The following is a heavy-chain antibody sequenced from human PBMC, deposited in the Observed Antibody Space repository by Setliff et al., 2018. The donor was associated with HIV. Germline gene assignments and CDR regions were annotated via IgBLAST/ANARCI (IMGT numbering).Heavy chain of an antibody. V-gene: IGHV1-8*01. J-gene: IGHJ6*02. D-gene: IGHD6-13*01. Sequence: GASVKVSCKASGSTFSTYDINWVRQAPGQGPEWMGWMNPNSGNTGYAPKLQGRVTMTRNTSISTAYMELSSLRSDDTAVYYCASSWSRVPYYEMDVWGQGTTVTVSS. CDR1: GSTFSTYD. CDR2: MNPNSGNT. CDR3: ASSWSRVPYYEMDV.